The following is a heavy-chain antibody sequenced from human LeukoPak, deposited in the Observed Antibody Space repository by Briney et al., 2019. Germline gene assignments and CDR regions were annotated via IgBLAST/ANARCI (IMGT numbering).Heavy chain of an antibody. CDR2: MSSAGRTI. D-gene: IGHD3-22*01. J-gene: IGHJ4*02. CDR3: ARDDGSYYYDSSGQYHALADY. CDR1: GLPFSDYY. V-gene: IGHV3-11*01. Sequence: GGSLRLSCAASGLPFSDYYMSWLRQAPGKGLEWVAFMSSAGRTIYYADSVKGRFTISRDNAKKSLYLQMDSLRAEDTAVYYCARDDGSYYYDSSGQYHALADYWGQGTLVTVSS.